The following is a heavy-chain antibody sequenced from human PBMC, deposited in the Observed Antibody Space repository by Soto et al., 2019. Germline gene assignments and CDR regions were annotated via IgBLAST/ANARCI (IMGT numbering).Heavy chain of an antibody. CDR1: GFTFSSYA. CDR2: ISGSGGST. Sequence: GGSLRLSCAASGFTFSSYAMSWVRQAPGKGLEWVSAISGSGGSTYYADSVKGRFTISRDNSKNTLYLQMNSLRAEDTAVYYCAKWVQNEYSSSGFDPWGQGTLVTVSS. J-gene: IGHJ5*02. CDR3: AKWVQNEYSSSGFDP. V-gene: IGHV3-23*01. D-gene: IGHD6-6*01.